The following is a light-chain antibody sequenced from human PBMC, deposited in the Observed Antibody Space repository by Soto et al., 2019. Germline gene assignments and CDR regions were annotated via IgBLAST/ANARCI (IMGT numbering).Light chain of an antibody. V-gene: IGKV3-20*01. CDR2: GTS. CDR1: QSVTRTAY. CDR3: QQYGSSPCT. Sequence: EIVLSQSPGTLSLSPGERATLSCRASQSVTRTAYLAWYQQKPGQAPRLLIYGTSNRATGIPDRFSGSGSGTDFTLTISRLEPEDFAVYYCQQYGSSPCTFGQGTKVEIK. J-gene: IGKJ1*01.